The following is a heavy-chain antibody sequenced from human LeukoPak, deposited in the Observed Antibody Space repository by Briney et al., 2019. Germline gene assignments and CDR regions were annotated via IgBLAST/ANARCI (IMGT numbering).Heavy chain of an antibody. CDR3: ARRGAYYDSSGYYD. CDR1: GFTFNSYA. V-gene: IGHV3-30-3*01. D-gene: IGHD3-22*01. Sequence: PGGSLRLSCAASGFTFNSYAMHWVRQAPGKELEWVALISYDGSNKYYADSVKGRFTISRDNSKNTLYLQMNSLRAEDTAVYYCARRGAYYDSSGYYDWGQGTLVTVS. CDR2: ISYDGSNK. J-gene: IGHJ4*02.